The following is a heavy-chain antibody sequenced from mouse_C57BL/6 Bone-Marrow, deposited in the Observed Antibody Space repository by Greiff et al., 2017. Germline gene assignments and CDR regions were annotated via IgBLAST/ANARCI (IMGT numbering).Heavy chain of an antibody. CDR1: GFTFSDYY. J-gene: IGHJ3*01. V-gene: IGHV5-12*01. D-gene: IGHD2-3*01. CDR2: ISNGGGST. CDR3: ASDGYYGGVAY. Sequence: DVKLVESGGGLVQPGGSLKLSCAASGFTFSDYYMYWVRQTPEKRLEWVAYISNGGGSTYYPDTVKGRFTISRDNAKNTLYLQMSRLKSEDTAMYYCASDGYYGGVAYWGQGTLVTVSA.